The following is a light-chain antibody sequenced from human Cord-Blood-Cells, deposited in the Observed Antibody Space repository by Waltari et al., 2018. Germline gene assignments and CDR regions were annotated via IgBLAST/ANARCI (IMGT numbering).Light chain of an antibody. V-gene: IGLV3-1*01. Sequence: SYELTQPPSVSVSPGQTASIPCSGDKLGDKYACWYQQKPGQSPVLVIYQDSKRPSGIPGRFSGSNSGNTATLTISGTQAMDEADYYCQAWDSSTEVVFGGGTKLTVL. CDR3: QAWDSSTEVV. CDR1: KLGDKY. J-gene: IGLJ2*01. CDR2: QDS.